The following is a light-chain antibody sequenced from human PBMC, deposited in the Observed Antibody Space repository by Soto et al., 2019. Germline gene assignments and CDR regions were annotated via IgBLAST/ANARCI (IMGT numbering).Light chain of an antibody. V-gene: IGLV2-14*01. CDR1: SSDVGGHNY. CDR2: EVS. J-gene: IGLJ1*01. CDR3: SSYTRSSTPYV. Sequence: QSALTQPASVSGSPGQSITISCTGTSSDVGGHNYVSWYQQHPGKAPKLMIYEVSNRPSGVSNRFSGSKSGNTASLTISGLQAEDEADYYCSSYTRSSTPYVFGTGTKLTVL.